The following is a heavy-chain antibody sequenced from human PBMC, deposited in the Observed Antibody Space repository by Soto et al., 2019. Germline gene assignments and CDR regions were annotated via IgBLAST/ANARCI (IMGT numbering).Heavy chain of an antibody. CDR3: ARGSGYNWFDP. Sequence: EVQLVESGGGLVQPGGSLRLSCAASGFTFSSYSMNWVRQAPGKGLEWVSYISSSSSTIYYADSVKGRFTISRDNAKNSLYLQMNRLRAEDTAVYYCARGSGYNWFDPWGQGTLVTVSS. V-gene: IGHV3-48*01. J-gene: IGHJ5*02. D-gene: IGHD3-10*01. CDR2: ISSSSSTI. CDR1: GFTFSSYS.